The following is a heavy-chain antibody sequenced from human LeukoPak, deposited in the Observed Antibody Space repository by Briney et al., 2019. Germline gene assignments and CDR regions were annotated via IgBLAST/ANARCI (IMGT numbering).Heavy chain of an antibody. Sequence: TSETLSLTCAVSDGSIRSGTFSWNWIRQHPGRGLEWIGHIYYSGTTYYNPSLASRVSISVDTARNQFSLNLNSPTPADTAIYYCARQILDSRGYSSDFWGQGILVTVSS. CDR1: DGSIRSGTFS. D-gene: IGHD6-19*01. J-gene: IGHJ4*02. CDR2: IYYSGTT. CDR3: ARQILDSRGYSSDF. V-gene: IGHV4-31*11.